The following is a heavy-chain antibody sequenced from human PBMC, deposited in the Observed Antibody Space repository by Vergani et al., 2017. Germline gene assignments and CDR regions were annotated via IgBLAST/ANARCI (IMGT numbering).Heavy chain of an antibody. Sequence: QVQLQESGPGLVKPSETLSLTCAVSGYSISSGYYWGWIRQPPGNGLEWIGYIYYSGSTNYNPSLKRRVTISVDTSKNQFSLKLSAVSAADTAVYYCARGLLWFGELDYYYMDVWGKGTTVTVSS. J-gene: IGHJ6*03. CDR2: IYYSGST. CDR1: GYSISSGYY. CDR3: ARGLLWFGELDYYYMDV. V-gene: IGHV4-38-2*01. D-gene: IGHD3-10*01.